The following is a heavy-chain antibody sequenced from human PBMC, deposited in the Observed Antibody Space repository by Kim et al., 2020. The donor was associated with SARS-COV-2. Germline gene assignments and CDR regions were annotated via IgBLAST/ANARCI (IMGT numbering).Heavy chain of an antibody. J-gene: IGHJ6*02. D-gene: IGHD3-10*01. V-gene: IGHV3-33*01. CDR3: AGGSGSYFMGGMDV. Sequence: GGSLRLSCAASGFTFSSYGMHWVRQAPGKGLEWVAVIWYDGINKFYADSVKGRFTISRDNSKNTLYLQMNSLRAEDTAVYYCAGGSGSYFMGGMDVWGQG. CDR2: IWYDGINK. CDR1: GFTFSSYG.